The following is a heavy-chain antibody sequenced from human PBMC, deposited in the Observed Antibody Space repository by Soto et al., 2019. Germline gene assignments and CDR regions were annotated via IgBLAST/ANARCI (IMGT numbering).Heavy chain of an antibody. CDR2: INSDGSST. Sequence: EVQLVESGGGLVQPGGSLRLSCAASGFTFSSDWMHWVRQAPGKGLVWVSRINSDGSSTSYADSVKGRFTISRDNAKNTLYLQMNSLRAEDTAVYYCVRTSMVVAAATREDYWGHGTLVTVSS. CDR3: VRTSMVVAAATREDY. CDR1: GFTFSSDW. D-gene: IGHD2-15*01. J-gene: IGHJ4*01. V-gene: IGHV3-74*01.